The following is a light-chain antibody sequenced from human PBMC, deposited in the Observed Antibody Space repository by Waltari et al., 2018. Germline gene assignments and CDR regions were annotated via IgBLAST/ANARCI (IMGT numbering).Light chain of an antibody. CDR1: STDVCVYNH. CDR3: CSYAGSYTVL. V-gene: IGLV2-11*01. CDR2: DFF. J-gene: IGLJ2*01. Sequence: QSALTQPRSVSGSPGQSVTFSCTGTSTDVCVYNHVSCYQQSPDKAPKLMIYDFFNRPSGVPDRFSGSKSGNTASLTISGLQADDEADYYCCSYAGSYTVLFGGGTKLTVL.